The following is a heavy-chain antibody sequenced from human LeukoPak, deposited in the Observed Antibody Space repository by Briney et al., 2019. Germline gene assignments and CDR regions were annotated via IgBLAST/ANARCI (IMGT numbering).Heavy chain of an antibody. Sequence: SQTLSLTCAISGDSVSSNRAAWNWFRQSPSRGLEWLGRTYYTSKWYNDYAVSVKSRITVNPDTSKNQFSLHLNPVTPEDTAVYYCARQGFRRFDPWGQGTLVTVSS. V-gene: IGHV6-1*01. CDR2: TYYTSKWYN. D-gene: IGHD3-3*01. J-gene: IGHJ5*02. CDR1: GDSVSSNRAA. CDR3: ARQGFRRFDP.